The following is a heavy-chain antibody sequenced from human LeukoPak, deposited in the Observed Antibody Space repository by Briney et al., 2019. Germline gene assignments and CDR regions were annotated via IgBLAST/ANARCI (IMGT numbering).Heavy chain of an antibody. J-gene: IGHJ4*02. CDR3: ARSGSYYHFDY. CDR2: ISDSGGST. D-gene: IGHD1-26*01. Sequence: PGGSLRLSCAASGFTFSSYWMSWVRQAPGKGLEWVSSISDSGGSTNYADSVKGRFTISRDNSKNTLYLQMNTLRAEDTAEYYCARSGSYYHFDYWGQGTLVTVSS. CDR1: GFTFSSYW. V-gene: IGHV3-23*01.